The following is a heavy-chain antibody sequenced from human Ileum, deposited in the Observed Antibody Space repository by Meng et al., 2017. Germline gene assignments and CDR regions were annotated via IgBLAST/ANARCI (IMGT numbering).Heavy chain of an antibody. CDR2: MFHTGSI. CDR3: ARETYIGNTGYYYVDS. Sequence: QRQPEEAGPGLVSPSGPLSLACGAAGACSDSNNWWGWIRQPPGKGLEWIADMFHTGSINYNPSFKGRVTISVDRSKNQFALEFTSVTAADTAVYFCARETYIGNTGYYYVDSWGRGTLVTVSS. CDR1: GACSDSNNW. V-gene: IGHV4-4*02. D-gene: IGHD3-22*01. J-gene: IGHJ4*02.